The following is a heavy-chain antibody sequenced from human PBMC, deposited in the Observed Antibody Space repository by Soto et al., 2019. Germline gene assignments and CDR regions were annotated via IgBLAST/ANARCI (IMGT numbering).Heavy chain of an antibody. J-gene: IGHJ6*03. V-gene: IGHV3-74*01. CDR2: IDKVGTDS. CDR3: ARGWFGPDV. D-gene: IGHD3-10*01. Sequence: EVQLVESGGGLVQPGGSLRLSCEASEFTFSGRSVHWVRQAPGKGLVWVSGIDKVGTDSTYADSVKGRFTSSRDNAKNTVYLQMNSLKVEDTAVYYCARGWFGPDVWGKGTTVTVSS. CDR1: EFTFSGRS.